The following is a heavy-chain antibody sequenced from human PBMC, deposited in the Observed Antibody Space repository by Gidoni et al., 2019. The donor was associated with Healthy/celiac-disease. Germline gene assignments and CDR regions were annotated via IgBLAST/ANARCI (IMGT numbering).Heavy chain of an antibody. CDR2: IYHSGGT. V-gene: IGHV4-4*02. Sequence: QVQLQESGPGLVKPSGTLSLTCAVSGGSISSRNWWSWVRQPPGKGLEWIGEIYHSGGTNYNPSLKSRVTITVDNSKNHFSLKLTSVTAADTAVYYCARGGFGELLSLDHWGQGTLVTVSS. CDR1: GGSISSRNW. D-gene: IGHD3-10*01. J-gene: IGHJ4*02. CDR3: ARGGFGELLSLDH.